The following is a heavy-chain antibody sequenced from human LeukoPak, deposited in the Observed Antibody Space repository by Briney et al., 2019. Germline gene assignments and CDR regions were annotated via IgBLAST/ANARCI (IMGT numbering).Heavy chain of an antibody. CDR2: MNPNSGNT. CDR3: ARAPLYYDILTGWVYYYYMDV. Sequence: ASVKVPCKASGYTFTSYDINWVRRATGQGLEWMGWMNPNSGNTGYAQKFQGRVTITRNTSISTAYMELSSLRSEDTAVYYCARAPLYYDILTGWVYYYYMDVWGKGTTVTVSS. D-gene: IGHD3-9*01. J-gene: IGHJ6*03. V-gene: IGHV1-8*03. CDR1: GYTFTSYD.